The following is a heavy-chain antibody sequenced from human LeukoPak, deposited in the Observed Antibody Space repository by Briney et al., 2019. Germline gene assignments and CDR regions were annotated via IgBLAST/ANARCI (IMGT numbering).Heavy chain of an antibody. CDR2: INHSGST. V-gene: IGHV4-34*01. Sequence: SETLSLTRAVYGGSFSGYYWSWIRQRPGKGLEWIGEINHSGSTNYNPSLKSRVTISVDTSKNQFSLKLSSVTAADTAVYYCARLRHDAFDIWGQGTMVTVSS. CDR1: GGSFSGYY. J-gene: IGHJ3*02. CDR3: ARLRHDAFDI.